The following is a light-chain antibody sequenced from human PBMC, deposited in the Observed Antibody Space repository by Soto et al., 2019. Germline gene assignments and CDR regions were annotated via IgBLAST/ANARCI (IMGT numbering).Light chain of an antibody. V-gene: IGKV1-8*01. Sequence: AIRMTQSPSSFSASTGDGVTITCRASQGISSYLAWYQQKPGKAPKLLIYGASTLQSGVPSRFSGGGAGTDFTRTINCRQSEDCSTYYCHQSLSYPLTFGPETKVDI. CDR1: QGISSY. CDR3: HQSLSYPLT. CDR2: GAS. J-gene: IGKJ3*01.